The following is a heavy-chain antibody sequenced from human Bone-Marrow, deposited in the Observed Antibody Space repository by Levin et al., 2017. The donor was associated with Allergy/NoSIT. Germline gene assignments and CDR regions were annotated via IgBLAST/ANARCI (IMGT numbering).Heavy chain of an antibody. D-gene: IGHD3-22*01. CDR3: ARERDDSSGYYLVFDAFDI. J-gene: IGHJ3*02. V-gene: IGHV4-38-2*02. Sequence: ESLKISCTVSGYSISSGYYWGWIRQPPGKGLEWIGSIYHSGSTYYNPSLKSRVTISVDTSKNQFSLKLSSVTAADTAVYYCARERDDSSGYYLVFDAFDIWGQGTMVTVSS. CDR2: IYHSGST. CDR1: GYSISSGYY.